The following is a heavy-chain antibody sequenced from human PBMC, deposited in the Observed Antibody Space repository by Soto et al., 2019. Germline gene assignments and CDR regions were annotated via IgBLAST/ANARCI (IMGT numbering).Heavy chain of an antibody. J-gene: IGHJ4*02. Sequence: SETLSLTCTVSGGSISSYYWSWIRQPPGKGLEWIGYIYYSGSTNYNPSLKSRVTISVDTSKNQFSLKLSSVTAADTAVYYCARRWGRIFDFWGQGSLVIGSS. V-gene: IGHV4-59*08. CDR2: IYYSGST. CDR1: GGSISSYY. CDR3: ARRWGRIFDF. D-gene: IGHD7-27*01.